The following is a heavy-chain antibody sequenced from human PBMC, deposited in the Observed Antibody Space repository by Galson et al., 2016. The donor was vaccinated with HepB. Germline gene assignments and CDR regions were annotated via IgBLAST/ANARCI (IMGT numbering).Heavy chain of an antibody. V-gene: IGHV3-33*01. D-gene: IGHD2-21*02. CDR1: GFTFSSYV. J-gene: IGHJ5*02. Sequence: SLRLSCAASGFTFSSYVMHWVRQAPGKGLEWVAVIWYDGSNEYYADSVKGRFTISRDNSKNTLYLQMNSLRAEDTAVYYCARDDFTFRGFDPWGQGTLVTVSS. CDR3: ARDDFTFRGFDP. CDR2: IWYDGSNE.